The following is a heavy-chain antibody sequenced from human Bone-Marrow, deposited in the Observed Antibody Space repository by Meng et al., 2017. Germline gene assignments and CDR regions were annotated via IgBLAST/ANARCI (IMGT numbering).Heavy chain of an antibody. CDR1: GFTVSSNY. CDR3: ARLFSYYYYGMDV. Sequence: GESLKISCAASGFTVSSNYMSWVRQAPGKGLEWVSVIYSGGSTYYADSVKGRFTISRDNSKSTLYLQMNSLRAEDTAVYYCARLFSYYYYGMDVWGQGTTVTVSS. CDR2: IYSGGST. D-gene: IGHD3-10*02. V-gene: IGHV3-53*01. J-gene: IGHJ6*02.